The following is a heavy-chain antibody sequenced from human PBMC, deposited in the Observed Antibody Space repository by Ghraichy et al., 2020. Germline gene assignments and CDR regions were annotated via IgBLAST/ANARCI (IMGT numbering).Heavy chain of an antibody. CDR1: GGSISSGGYY. CDR2: IYYSGST. D-gene: IGHD6-13*01. V-gene: IGHV4-31*03. J-gene: IGHJ4*02. Sequence: SQTLSLTCTVSGGSISSGGYYWSWIRQHPGKGLEWIGYIYYSGSTYYNPSLKSRVTISVDTSKNQFSLKLSSVTAADTAVYYCARGNNSSWYKDYWGQGTLATVSS. CDR3: ARGNNSSWYKDY.